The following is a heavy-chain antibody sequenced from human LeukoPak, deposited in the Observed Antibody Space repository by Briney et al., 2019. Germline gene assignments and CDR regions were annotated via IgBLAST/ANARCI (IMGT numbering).Heavy chain of an antibody. Sequence: GGSLRLSCAASGFTFSNAWMSWVRQAPGKGLEWVGRVKSKTDGGTTDYAAPVKGRFTISRDDLKNTLYLQMNSLKTEDTALYYCTTDPVGATTTWGQGTPVTVSS. CDR3: TTDPVGATTT. CDR1: GFTFSNAW. J-gene: IGHJ5*02. D-gene: IGHD1-26*01. CDR2: VKSKTDGGTT. V-gene: IGHV3-15*01.